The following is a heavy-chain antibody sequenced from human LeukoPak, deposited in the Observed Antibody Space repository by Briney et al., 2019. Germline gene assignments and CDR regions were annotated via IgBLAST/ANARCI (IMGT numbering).Heavy chain of an antibody. V-gene: IGHV4-34*01. D-gene: IGHD6-13*01. J-gene: IGHJ5*02. CDR2: INHSGSA. CDR3: ARSKLSSSWFNWFDP. CDR1: GGSFSAYY. Sequence: SETLSLTCAVSGGSFSAYYWTWIRQPPGKGLEWIGEINHSGSANYNPSLKSRVTISLDTSKNQFSLKLSSVTAADTAVYYCARSKLSSSWFNWFDPWGQGTLVTVSS.